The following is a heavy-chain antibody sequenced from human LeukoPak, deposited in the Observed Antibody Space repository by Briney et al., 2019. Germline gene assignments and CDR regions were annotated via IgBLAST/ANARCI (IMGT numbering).Heavy chain of an antibody. D-gene: IGHD3-10*01. Sequence: GESLKISCKGSGYSFTSYWISWVRQMPGKGLEWMGRIDPSDSYTNYSPSFQGHVTISADKSISTAYLQWSSLKASDTAMYYCASTDYYGSGSYYMNFDYWGQGTLVTVSS. CDR2: IDPSDSYT. J-gene: IGHJ4*02. CDR1: GYSFTSYW. V-gene: IGHV5-10-1*01. CDR3: ASTDYYGSGSYYMNFDY.